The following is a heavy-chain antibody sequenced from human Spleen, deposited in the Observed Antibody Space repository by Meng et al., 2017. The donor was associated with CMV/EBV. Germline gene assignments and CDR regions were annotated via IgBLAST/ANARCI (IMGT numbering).Heavy chain of an antibody. D-gene: IGHD1-26*01. CDR3: ARPPVGARPLKYFEY. Sequence: GGSLRLSCAASGFTFRTYAMSWVRQPPGKGLEWVSSISADDDTPYYADSVKGRFTISRDNSKNTLYLQMHSLRAEDTAVYYCARPPVGARPLKYFEYWGLGTLVTVSS. J-gene: IGHJ4*02. CDR1: GFTFRTYA. V-gene: IGHV3-23*01. CDR2: ISADDDTP.